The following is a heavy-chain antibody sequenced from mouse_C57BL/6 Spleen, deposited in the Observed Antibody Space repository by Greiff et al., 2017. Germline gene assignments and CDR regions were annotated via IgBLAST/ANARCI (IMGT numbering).Heavy chain of an antibody. D-gene: IGHD1-1*01. Sequence: QVHVKQSGAELVRPGASVTLSCKASGYTFTDYEMHWVKQRPVHGLEWIGAIDPETGGTAYNRKFKGKAILTADKSSSTAYMELRSLTSEDSAVYYWARGGYGGGLFAYWGQGTLVTVSA. J-gene: IGHJ3*01. CDR3: ARGGYGGGLFAY. CDR2: IDPETGGT. CDR1: GYTFTDYE. V-gene: IGHV1-15*01.